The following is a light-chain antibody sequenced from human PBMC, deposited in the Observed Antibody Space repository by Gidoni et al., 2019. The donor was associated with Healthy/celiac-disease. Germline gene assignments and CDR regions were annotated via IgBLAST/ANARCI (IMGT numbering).Light chain of an antibody. CDR2: AAS. V-gene: IGKV1-39*01. CDR3: QQSYSTPPFT. CDR1: QSISSS. Sequence: DIQMTQSPSSLSESVGDRVTITCRASQSISSSLNWYQQKPGKAPKLLIYAASSLQSWVPSRFSGSGSGTDFTLTISSLQPEDFATYYCQQSYSTPPFTFGPGTKVDIK. J-gene: IGKJ3*01.